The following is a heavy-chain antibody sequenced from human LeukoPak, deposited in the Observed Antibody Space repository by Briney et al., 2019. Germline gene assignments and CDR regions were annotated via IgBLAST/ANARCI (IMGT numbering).Heavy chain of an antibody. D-gene: IGHD1-26*01. CDR1: GYTFTSYA. CDR2: INAGNGNT. V-gene: IGHV1-3*01. J-gene: IGHJ4*02. Sequence: ASVKVSCKASGYTFTSYAMHWVRQAPGQRLEWMGWINAGNGNTKYSQKFQGRVTITRDTSASTAYMELRSLRSDDTAVYYCARDFDQYSGRFGGFGHDFWGQGILVTVSS. CDR3: ARDFDQYSGRFGGFGHDF.